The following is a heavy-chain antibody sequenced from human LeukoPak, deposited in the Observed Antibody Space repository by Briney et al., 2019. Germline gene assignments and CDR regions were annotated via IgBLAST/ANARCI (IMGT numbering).Heavy chain of an antibody. CDR2: ISGSGGST. CDR1: GFTFTNYW. CDR3: AKDAINYYYYYMDV. Sequence: GGSLRLSCAASGFTFTNYWMSWVRQAPGKGLEWVSAISGSGGSTYYADSVKGRFTISRDNSKNTPYLQMNSLRAEDTAVYYCAKDAINYYYYYMDVWGKGTTVTVSS. J-gene: IGHJ6*03. V-gene: IGHV3-23*01.